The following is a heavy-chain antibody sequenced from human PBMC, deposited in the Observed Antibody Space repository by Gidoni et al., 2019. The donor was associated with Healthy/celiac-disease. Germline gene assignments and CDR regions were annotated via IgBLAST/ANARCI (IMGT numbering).Heavy chain of an antibody. CDR2: INHSGST. D-gene: IGHD3-22*01. J-gene: IGHJ4*02. CDR3: AIYELAKIR. V-gene: IGHV4-34*01. Sequence: QVQLQHWCAVLLKPSDTLSLTCAVYVGSFSGYYWSWIRQPPGKGLEWIGEINHSGSTTYNPSLKSRVTISVDTYKNKFSLKLSSVTAAEKAVYYCAIYELAKIRWGQGTLVTVSS. CDR1: VGSFSGYY.